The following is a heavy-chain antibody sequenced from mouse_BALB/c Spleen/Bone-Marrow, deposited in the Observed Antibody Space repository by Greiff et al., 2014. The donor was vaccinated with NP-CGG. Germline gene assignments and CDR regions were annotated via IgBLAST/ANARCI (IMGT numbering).Heavy chain of an antibody. D-gene: IGHD2-4*01. Sequence: VKLVESGPGLVAPSQSLSITCTVSGFSLPSYGVHWVRQPPGKGLEWLGVIWAGGTTNYNSALMSRLSISKDNSKSQVFLKMNSLQTDDTAMYYCARGDYDYAMDYWGQGTSVTVPS. CDR2: IWAGGTT. J-gene: IGHJ4*01. CDR3: ARGDYDYAMDY. CDR1: GFSLPSYG. V-gene: IGHV2-9*02.